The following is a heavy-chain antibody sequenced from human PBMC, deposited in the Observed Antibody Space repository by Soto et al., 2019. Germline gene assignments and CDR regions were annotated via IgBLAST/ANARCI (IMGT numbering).Heavy chain of an antibody. J-gene: IGHJ6*02. Sequence: PGGSLSLSYASSGFTFGAHFVHWVRQAPGKGLEWLAVISYDETIRYYADSVKGRFTISRDNSKDTLYLHMNSLRAEDTAVYYCAKGSRPAPYYYYAMDVWGQGTTVNVSS. V-gene: IGHV3-30*18. CDR1: GFTFGAHF. CDR2: ISYDETIR. CDR3: AKGSRPAPYYYYAMDV.